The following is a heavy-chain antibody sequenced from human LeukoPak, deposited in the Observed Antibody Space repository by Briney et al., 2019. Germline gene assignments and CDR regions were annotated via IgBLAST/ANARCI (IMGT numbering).Heavy chain of an antibody. D-gene: IGHD3-10*01. J-gene: IGHJ3*02. CDR3: AKDSGLLLDAFDI. Sequence: GGSLRLSCAASGFTFSSYAMSWVRQAPGKGLGWVSAISGSGGSTYYADSVKGRFTISRDNSKNTLYLQMNSLRAEDTAVYYCAKDSGLLLDAFDIWGQGTMVTVSS. CDR2: ISGSGGST. CDR1: GFTFSSYA. V-gene: IGHV3-23*01.